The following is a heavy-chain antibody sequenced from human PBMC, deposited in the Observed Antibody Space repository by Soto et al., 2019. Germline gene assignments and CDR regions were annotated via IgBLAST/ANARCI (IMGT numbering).Heavy chain of an antibody. CDR1: GGSISSYY. CDR2: INDSGST. V-gene: IGHV4-59*01. CDR3: ARWAAAGIRSWFDP. Sequence: SETLSLTCTVSGGSISSYYWSWIRQPPGKGLEWIGFINDSGSTNYNPSLKSRVTMSVDTSKNQFSLNLNSVTAADTAIYYCARWAAAGIRSWFDPWGQGTLVTVSS. J-gene: IGHJ5*02. D-gene: IGHD6-13*01.